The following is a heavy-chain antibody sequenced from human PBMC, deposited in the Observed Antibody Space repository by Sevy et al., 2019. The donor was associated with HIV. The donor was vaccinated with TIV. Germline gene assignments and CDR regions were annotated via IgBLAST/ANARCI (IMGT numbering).Heavy chain of an antibody. CDR1: GDSISSYY. CDR3: TRGEVQLWPSGFDY. D-gene: IGHD1-1*01. V-gene: IGHV4-4*07. J-gene: IGHJ4*02. CDR2: IYTSGRT. Sequence: SETLSLTCTVSGDSISSYYWSWIRQPAGKGLEWIGRIYTSGRTNYNPSLKSRVTMSVDTSKNQFSLKLRSVTAADTAVYFCTRGEVQLWPSGFDYWGLGTLVTVSS.